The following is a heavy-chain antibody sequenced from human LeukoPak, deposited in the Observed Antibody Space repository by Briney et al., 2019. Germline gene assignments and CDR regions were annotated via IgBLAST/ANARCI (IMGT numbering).Heavy chain of an antibody. V-gene: IGHV1-3*01. CDR3: ASWAGTPVGDFSGPLDH. CDR1: GYRFSNYL. D-gene: IGHD3-10*01. Sequence: ASVKVSCKTSGYRFSNYLLQWVRQAPGQRLEWMGWINAGNGNTKYPQKFQGRVTITRDTSAKTVYMELSWLRSEDTGVYYCASWAGTPVGDFSGPLDHWGQGTLVTVSS. CDR2: INAGNGNT. J-gene: IGHJ4*02.